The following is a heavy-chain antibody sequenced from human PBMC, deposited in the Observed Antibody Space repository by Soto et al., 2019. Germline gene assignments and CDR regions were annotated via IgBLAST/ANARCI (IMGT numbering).Heavy chain of an antibody. CDR2: ISSSSSYI. V-gene: IGHV3-21*01. CDR3: ARDRAVGYYDSSGYYHPAYYYYGMDV. Sequence: SLRLSCAASGFTFSSYSMNWVRQAPGKGLEWVSSISSSSSYIYYADSVKGRFTISRDNAKNSLYLQMNSLRAEDTAVYYCARDRAVGYYDSSGYYHPAYYYYGMDVWGQGTTVTVSS. CDR1: GFTFSSYS. J-gene: IGHJ6*02. D-gene: IGHD3-22*01.